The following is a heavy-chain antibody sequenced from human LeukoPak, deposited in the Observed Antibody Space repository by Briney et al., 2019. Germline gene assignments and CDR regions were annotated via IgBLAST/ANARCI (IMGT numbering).Heavy chain of an antibody. CDR3: AKDLWELQVYDY. D-gene: IGHD1-26*01. Sequence: QPGGSLRLSCAASGFTFSSYGMHWVRQAPGKGLEWVAVISYDGSNKYYADSVKGRFTISRDNSKNTLYLQMNSLRAEDTAVYYCAKDLWELQVYDYWGQGTLVTVSS. CDR2: ISYDGSNK. V-gene: IGHV3-30*18. CDR1: GFTFSSYG. J-gene: IGHJ4*02.